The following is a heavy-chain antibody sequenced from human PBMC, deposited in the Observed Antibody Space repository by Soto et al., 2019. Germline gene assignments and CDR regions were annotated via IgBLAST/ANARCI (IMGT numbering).Heavy chain of an antibody. CDR3: AKDQSGWAGECDY. CDR1: GFTFSSYA. D-gene: IGHD3-16*01. J-gene: IGHJ4*02. Sequence: EVQLLESGGGLVQPGGSLRLSCAASGFTFSSYAMSWVRQAPGKGLECVSAISDSGGSTYYADSVKGRFTISRDNSKNTLYLQMNSLRAEDKAVYYCAKDQSGWAGECDYWGQGTLVTVSS. CDR2: ISDSGGST. V-gene: IGHV3-23*01.